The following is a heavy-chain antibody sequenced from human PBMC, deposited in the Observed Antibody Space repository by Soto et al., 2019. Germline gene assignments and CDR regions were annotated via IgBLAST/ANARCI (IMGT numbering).Heavy chain of an antibody. Sequence: SETLSLTCTVSGCSISSYYWSWIRQPPGKGLEWIGYIYYSGSTNYNPSLKSRVTISVDTSKNQFSLKLSSVTAADTTVYYCARGQLLGGVIVGFDYWGQGTLVTVSS. V-gene: IGHV4-59*01. CDR1: GCSISSYY. D-gene: IGHD3-16*02. CDR3: ARGQLLGGVIVGFDY. CDR2: IYYSGST. J-gene: IGHJ4*02.